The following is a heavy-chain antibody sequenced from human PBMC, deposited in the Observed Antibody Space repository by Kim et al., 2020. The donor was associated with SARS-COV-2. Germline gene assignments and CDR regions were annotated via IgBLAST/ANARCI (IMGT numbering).Heavy chain of an antibody. CDR2: IYYSGST. V-gene: IGHV4-59*13. CDR1: GGSISNYY. Sequence: SETLSLTCTVSGGSISNYYWSWIRQPPGKGLEWIGYIYYSGSTIYNPSLESRVTISLATSMDQVSLNLNSVTAADTAVYYCARAWGGYYYDSSGSHNW. J-gene: IGHJ5*01. CDR3: ARAWGGYYYDSSGSHNW. D-gene: IGHD3-22*01.